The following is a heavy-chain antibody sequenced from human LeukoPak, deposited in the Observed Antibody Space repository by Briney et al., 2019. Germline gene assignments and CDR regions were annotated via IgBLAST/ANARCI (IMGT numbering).Heavy chain of an antibody. D-gene: IGHD3-3*01. J-gene: IGHJ4*02. V-gene: IGHV2-5*02. CDR1: GFSLSSSGVG. CDR3: AHMTIFGVVIGCFDY. CDR2: IYWDDDK. Sequence: ESCPTLVKPTQTLTLTCSFSGFSLSSSGVGVGLIRQPPGKSLEWLALIYWDDDKRYSPSLKSRLTITKDTSKYQVVLTMTNMDPVDTATYYCAHMTIFGVVIGCFDYWGQGTLVTVSS.